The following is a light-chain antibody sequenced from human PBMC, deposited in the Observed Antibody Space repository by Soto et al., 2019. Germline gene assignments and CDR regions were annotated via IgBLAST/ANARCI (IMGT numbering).Light chain of an antibody. V-gene: IGKV3-11*01. J-gene: IGKJ2*01. CDR3: QQRSNWPRT. Sequence: EIVLTQSPATLSLSPGERATLSCRASQSVSSYLAWYQQKPGQAPRLLLYDASSRATGIPARFSGSGSGTDFTLTISGLEPEDFAVYYCQQRSNWPRTFGQGTKLEIK. CDR2: DAS. CDR1: QSVSSY.